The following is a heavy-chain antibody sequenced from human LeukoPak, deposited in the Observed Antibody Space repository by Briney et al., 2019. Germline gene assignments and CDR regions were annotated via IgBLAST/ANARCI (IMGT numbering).Heavy chain of an antibody. CDR1: GGSVSSNNHY. D-gene: IGHD2-2*01. J-gene: IGHJ1*01. CDR2: ISYSGNT. CDR3: ARLNPYQHQGKYFQH. V-gene: IGHV4-30-4*01. Sequence: SETLSLTCSVSGGSVSSNNHYWTWIRQPPGKGLEWIGYISYSGNTYYNPSLKSRIIISVDTSKNQFSLKLSSVTAADTAVYYCARLNPYQHQGKYFQHWGQGTLVTVSS.